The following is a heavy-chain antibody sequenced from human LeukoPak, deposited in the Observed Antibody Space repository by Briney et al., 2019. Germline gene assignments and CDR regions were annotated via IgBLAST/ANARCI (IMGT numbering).Heavy chain of an antibody. CDR3: TTRACHAGGCSSSFYYYYGLHF. CDR1: GNSISNYA. CDR2: IIPIFGTA. D-gene: IGHD3-16*01. V-gene: IGHV1-69*01. Sequence: SVKVSCKASGNSISNYAVSWVRQAPGQGFEWMGGIIPIFGTADCAQKFQGRVTITADQSTSTTYMALSSLKSEDTATYYCTTRACHAGGCSSSFYYYYGLHFWGQGTTVSVSS. J-gene: IGHJ6*02.